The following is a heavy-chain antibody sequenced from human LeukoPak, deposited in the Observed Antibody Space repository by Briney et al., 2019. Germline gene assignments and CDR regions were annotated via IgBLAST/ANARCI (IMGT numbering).Heavy chain of an antibody. CDR1: GYTLTELS. Sequence: ASVKVSCKVSGYTLTELSMHWVRQAPGKGLEWMGGFDPEDGETIYAQKFQGRVTMTEDTSTDTAYMELSSLRSEDTAVYYRATGVMRWEPADYWGQGTLVTVSS. CDR2: FDPEDGET. CDR3: ATGVMRWEPADY. D-gene: IGHD1-26*01. V-gene: IGHV1-24*01. J-gene: IGHJ4*02.